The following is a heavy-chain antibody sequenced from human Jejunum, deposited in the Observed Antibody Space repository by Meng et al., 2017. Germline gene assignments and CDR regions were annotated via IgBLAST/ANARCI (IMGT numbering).Heavy chain of an antibody. CDR2: TSGSGGNT. D-gene: IGHD1-26*01. V-gene: IGHV3-23*01. J-gene: IGHJ4*02. CDR3: ARASRIVGTDYFDY. CDR1: GFTLSSYA. Sequence: GGSLRLSCAASGFTLSSYAMSWVRQAPGKGLEWVSCTSGSGGNTLYADSVKGRFTISRDNSKNTLFLQMNSLRAEDTAVYYCARASRIVGTDYFDYWGQGTLVTVSS.